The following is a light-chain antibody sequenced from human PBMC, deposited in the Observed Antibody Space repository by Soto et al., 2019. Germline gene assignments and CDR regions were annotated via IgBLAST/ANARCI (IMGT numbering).Light chain of an antibody. J-gene: IGLJ1*01. CDR2: EVN. CDR3: SSYTSSSIPYV. CDR1: SADVGGYNY. Sequence: QSALTQPASVSGSPGQSITISCTGTSADVGGYNYVSWFQQHPGKAPKLMIYEVNNRPSGVSNRFSGSKSGNTASLTISGLQVEDEAEYYCSSYTSSSIPYVFGTGTKVTVL. V-gene: IGLV2-14*01.